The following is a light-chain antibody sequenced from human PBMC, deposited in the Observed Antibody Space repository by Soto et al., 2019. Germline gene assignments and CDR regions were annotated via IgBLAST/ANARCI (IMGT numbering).Light chain of an antibody. CDR3: QQSYITPWT. CDR2: AAS. CDR1: QSISNY. Sequence: DTQMTQSPSSLSTSVGDRVTITCRASQSISNYLNWYQQKPGKVPKLLIYAASRLQSGVPSRFSGSGSGTDFTLTISSLQPEDFATYYCQQSYITPWTFGQGTKVEIK. J-gene: IGKJ1*01. V-gene: IGKV1-39*01.